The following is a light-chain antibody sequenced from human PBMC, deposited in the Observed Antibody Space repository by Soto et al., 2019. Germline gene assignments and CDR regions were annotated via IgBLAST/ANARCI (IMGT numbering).Light chain of an antibody. CDR3: SSYRSGSTLV. J-gene: IGLJ1*01. V-gene: IGLV2-14*01. CDR1: SSDVGGYNY. CDR2: EVS. Sequence: QSALTQPASVSGSPGQSITISCTGTSSDVGGYNYVSWYQQHPDKAPKLMIYEVSNRPSGVSNRFSGSKSGNTASLTISGLQAEDEADYYCSSYRSGSTLVFGTGTKLTVL.